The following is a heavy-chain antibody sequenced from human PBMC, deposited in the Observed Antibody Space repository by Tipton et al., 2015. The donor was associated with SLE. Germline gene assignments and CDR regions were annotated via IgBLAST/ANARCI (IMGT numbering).Heavy chain of an antibody. Sequence: TLSLTCIASGGSINSGGYYWSWIRQHPGKGLEWIGYIHYSGSTYYSPPLKSRTTISADMSNNQFSLKLSSVTAADTAVYYCARVARGTDRNWFDPWGQGTLVTVSS. J-gene: IGHJ5*02. D-gene: IGHD1/OR15-1a*01. CDR3: ARVARGTDRNWFDP. V-gene: IGHV4-31*03. CDR1: GGSINSGGYY. CDR2: IHYSGST.